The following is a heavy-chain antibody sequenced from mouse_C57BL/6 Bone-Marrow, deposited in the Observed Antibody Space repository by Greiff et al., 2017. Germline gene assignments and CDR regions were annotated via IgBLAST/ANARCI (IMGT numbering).Heavy chain of an antibody. J-gene: IGHJ4*01. CDR2: IWSGGST. D-gene: IGHD1-1*01. CDR1: GFSLTSYG. Sequence: QVQLQQSGPGLVQPSQSLSITCTVSGFSLTSYGVHWVRQSPGKGLEWLGVIWSGGSTDYNAAFISRLSISKDNSKSQVFFKMNSLQADDTAIYYCASQAYCYGSRGGAMDYWGQGTSVTVSS. V-gene: IGHV2-2*01. CDR3: ASQAYCYGSRGGAMDY.